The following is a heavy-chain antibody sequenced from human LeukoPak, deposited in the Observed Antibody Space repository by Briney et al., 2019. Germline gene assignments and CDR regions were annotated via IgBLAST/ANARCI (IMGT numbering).Heavy chain of an antibody. Sequence: GGSLRLSCAASGFTFSSYAMNLVRQAPGKGLEWVSAISGRGDNTYYTDSVRGRFTISRDNSRNTLYLQMNSLRAEDTAVYYCAKCLLLRSDDYAPFDYWGQGILVTVSS. V-gene: IGHV3-23*01. CDR1: GFTFSSYA. J-gene: IGHJ4*02. CDR3: AKCLLLRSDDYAPFDY. D-gene: IGHD4-17*01. CDR2: ISGRGDNT.